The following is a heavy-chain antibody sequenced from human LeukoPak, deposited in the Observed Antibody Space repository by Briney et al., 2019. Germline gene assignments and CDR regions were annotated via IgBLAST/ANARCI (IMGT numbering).Heavy chain of an antibody. J-gene: IGHJ4*02. D-gene: IGHD7-27*01. CDR2: IIPIFGTA. CDR3: ARVRAGDRGLYYFDY. CDR1: GGTFSSYA. V-gene: IGHV1-69*05. Sequence: GASVKVSCKASGGTFSSYAISWVRQAPGKGLEWMGGIIPIFGTANYAQKFQGRVTITTDESTSTAYMELSSLRSEDTAVYYCARVRAGDRGLYYFDYWGQGTLVTVSS.